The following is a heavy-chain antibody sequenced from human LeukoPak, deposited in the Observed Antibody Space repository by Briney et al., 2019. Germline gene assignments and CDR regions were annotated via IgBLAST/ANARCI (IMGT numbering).Heavy chain of an antibody. D-gene: IGHD2-15*01. V-gene: IGHV3-48*01. Sequence: GGSLRLSCAASGFIFTTYSMSWVRQAPGKGLEWVSHIPSSGSSIYYADSVKGRFTISRDNAKSSLYLQMNSLRAEDTAVYYCARTLLYCSGGSCYPTRFDSWGQGTLATVSS. J-gene: IGHJ4*02. CDR3: ARTLLYCSGGSCYPTRFDS. CDR1: GFIFTTYS. CDR2: IPSSGSSI.